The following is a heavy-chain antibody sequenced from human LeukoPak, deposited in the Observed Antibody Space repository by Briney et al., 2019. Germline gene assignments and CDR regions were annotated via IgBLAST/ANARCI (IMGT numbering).Heavy chain of an antibody. CDR2: ISRGTITI. Sequence: GGSLRLSCVASGFTFSTYSMNWVRQAPGKGLDWISYISRGTITIYYADSVKGRFTISRDSAKNSLFLQMNSLRDEVTAVYYCARSISGYYSGAFDIWGQGTMVTVSS. J-gene: IGHJ3*02. CDR1: GFTFSTYS. D-gene: IGHD3-22*01. CDR3: ARSISGYYSGAFDI. V-gene: IGHV3-48*02.